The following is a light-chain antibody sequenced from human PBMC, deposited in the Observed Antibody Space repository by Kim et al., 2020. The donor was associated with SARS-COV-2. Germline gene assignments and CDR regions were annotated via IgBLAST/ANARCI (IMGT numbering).Light chain of an antibody. Sequence: SYELTQPPSVSVAPGKTARITCGGNNIGSKSVHWYQQKPGQAPVLVIYSDIDRPSGIPERFSGSNSGNTATLTIIRVEAGDEADYFCQLWDTSSVVFGGG. CDR1: NIGSKS. V-gene: IGLV3-21*01. J-gene: IGLJ2*01. CDR3: QLWDTSSVV. CDR2: SDI.